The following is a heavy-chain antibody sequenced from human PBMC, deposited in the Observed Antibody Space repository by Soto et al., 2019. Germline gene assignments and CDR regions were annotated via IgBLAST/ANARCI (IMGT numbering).Heavy chain of an antibody. D-gene: IGHD3-3*01. J-gene: IGHJ4*02. CDR2: ISGRGDST. CDR3: AKHDFWTLYNTGLDS. V-gene: IGHV3-23*01. CDR1: GFIFGHYA. Sequence: GGSLRLSCAGSGFIFGHYAMTWVRQAPGKGLEWISAISGRGDSTYYADAVKGRFTISRDNFKNMLYLQMNSLRAEDTAVYYCAKHDFWTLYNTGLDSWGQGTLVTVSS.